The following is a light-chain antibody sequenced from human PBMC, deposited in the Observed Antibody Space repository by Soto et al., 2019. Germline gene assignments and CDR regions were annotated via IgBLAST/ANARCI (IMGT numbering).Light chain of an antibody. J-gene: IGKJ5*01. CDR3: QQPNYWQVT. CDR1: QSISGY. CDR2: DVS. Sequence: IVLTQSPVTLSLSPGERATLSCRASQSISGYLAWYQQKPGQAPRLLIYDVSNRATGIPARFSGSGSGTDFTLTISSLEPEDFAIYYCQQPNYWQVTFGKGTRLESK. V-gene: IGKV3-11*01.